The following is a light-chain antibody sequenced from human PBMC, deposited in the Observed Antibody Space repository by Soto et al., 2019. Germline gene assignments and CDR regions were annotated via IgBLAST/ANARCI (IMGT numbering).Light chain of an antibody. CDR1: SSDVGGYDY. V-gene: IGLV2-14*01. CDR2: DVT. CDR3: SSYTSSSTYV. Sequence: QSVLIQSASVSGSPGQSVTISCTGTSSDVGGYDYVSWYQHHPGKAPKLVIYDVTYRPSGVSDRFSGSKSANTASLTISGLQAEDEADYYCSSYTSSSTYVFGTGTKVTV. J-gene: IGLJ1*01.